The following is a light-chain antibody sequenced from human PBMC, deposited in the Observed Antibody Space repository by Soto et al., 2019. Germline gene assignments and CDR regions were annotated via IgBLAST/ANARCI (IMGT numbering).Light chain of an antibody. CDR1: QTIYYN. CDR3: LQYHNLWA. J-gene: IGKJ1*01. V-gene: IGKV3-15*01. CDR2: RAS. Sequence: ILMTQSPATVSVSPGESATLSCRASQTIYYNVAWYQHRPGQAPRLLIYRASTRAPGVPARFSGSGSGKEFTLTISSLQPEDLTVYSCLQYHNLWAFGQGTKVEI.